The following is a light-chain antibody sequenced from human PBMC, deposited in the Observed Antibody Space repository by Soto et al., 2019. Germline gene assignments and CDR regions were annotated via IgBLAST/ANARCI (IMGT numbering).Light chain of an antibody. V-gene: IGLV2-8*01. CDR1: SSDVGGYNS. CDR2: EVS. Sequence: QSALTQPPSASGSPGQSVTIPCTGTSSDVGGYNSVSWYQQHPGKVPKLMIYEVSKRPSGVPDRFSGSKSGNTASLTVSGLQAEDDADYYCSSYAGSNNLVFGGGTKVTVL. J-gene: IGLJ2*01. CDR3: SSYAGSNNLV.